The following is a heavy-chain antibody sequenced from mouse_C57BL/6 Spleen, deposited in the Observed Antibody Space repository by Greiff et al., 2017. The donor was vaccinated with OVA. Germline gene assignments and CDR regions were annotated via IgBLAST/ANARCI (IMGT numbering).Heavy chain of an antibody. D-gene: IGHD1-1*01. CDR3: ARGGITTVLDY. CDR1: GYPFTDYN. Sequence: EVKLMESGPELVKPGASVKISCKASGYPFTDYNMNWVKQSNGKSLEWIGVINPNYGTTSYNQKFKGKATLTVDQSSSTAYMQLNSLTSEDSAVYYCARGGITTVLDYWGQGTSVTVSS. V-gene: IGHV1-39*01. CDR2: INPNYGTT. J-gene: IGHJ4*01.